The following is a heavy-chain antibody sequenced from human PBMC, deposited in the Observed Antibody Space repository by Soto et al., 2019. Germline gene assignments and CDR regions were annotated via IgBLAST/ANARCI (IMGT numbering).Heavy chain of an antibody. CDR2: ISGSGTAT. Sequence: EVKLLESGGGLVQPGGSMRLSCEASGFPFWTYSMSWVRQAPPKGLEWVSGISGSGTATYYTDSVKGRFTISRDNSKNALYLQMSSLRAEDTAVYYCARGFSAGKGSPPDFWGQGALVTVSS. D-gene: IGHD6-13*01. J-gene: IGHJ4*02. CDR3: ARGFSAGKGSPPDF. V-gene: IGHV3-23*01. CDR1: GFPFWTYS.